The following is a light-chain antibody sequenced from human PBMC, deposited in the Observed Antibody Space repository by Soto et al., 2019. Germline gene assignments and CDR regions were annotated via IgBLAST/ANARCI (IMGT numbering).Light chain of an antibody. CDR2: EVT. CDR3: SSYAGSNNFV. CDR1: SSNIGGYEY. V-gene: IGLV2-8*01. J-gene: IGLJ1*01. Sequence: QSALTQPPSASGSPGQSVTISCTGSSSNIGGYEYVSWYQQHPGKAPKLVIYEVTKRPSGVPDRFSGSKSANTASLTVSGLQAEDEAEYYCSSYAGSNNFVFGTGTKVTVL.